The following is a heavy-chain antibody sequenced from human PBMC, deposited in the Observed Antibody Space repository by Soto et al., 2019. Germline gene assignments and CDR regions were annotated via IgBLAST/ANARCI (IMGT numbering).Heavy chain of an antibody. CDR3: ARDLYSNYALVY. CDR2: INPDGSTT. Sequence: LSCAASGFTFSSYWMHWVRQAPGKGLVWVSRINPDGSTTTYADSVKGRFTISRDNAKNTLYLQMNSLRAEDTAVYYCARDLYSNYALVYWGKGTPVTVCS. V-gene: IGHV3-74*01. CDR1: GFTFSSYW. J-gene: IGHJ4*02. D-gene: IGHD4-4*01.